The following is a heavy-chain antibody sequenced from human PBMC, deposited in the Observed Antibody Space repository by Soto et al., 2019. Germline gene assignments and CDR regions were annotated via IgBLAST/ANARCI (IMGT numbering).Heavy chain of an antibody. CDR2: IYYSGST. CDR1: GGSISSYY. Sequence: SETLSLTCTVSGGSISSYYWSWIRQPPGKGLEWIGYIYYSGSTNYNPSLKSRVTISVDTSKNQFSLKLSSVTAADTAVYYCAIYEHPLDYWGQGTLVTVSS. CDR3: AIYEHPLDY. V-gene: IGHV4-59*01. D-gene: IGHD5-12*01. J-gene: IGHJ4*02.